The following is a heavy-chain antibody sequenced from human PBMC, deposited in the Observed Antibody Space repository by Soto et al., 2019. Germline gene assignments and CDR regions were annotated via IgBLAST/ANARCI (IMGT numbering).Heavy chain of an antibody. J-gene: IGHJ5*02. V-gene: IGHV4-39*01. CDR2: IYYSGST. CDR1: GGSISSSSYF. Sequence: SETLSLTCTVSGGSISSSSYFWGWIRQPPGKGLEWIGSIYYSGSTYYNPSLKSRVTVSVDTSKNQFSLKLSSVTAADTAEYYGARHPVHFGLDPWGQGTLVTVSS. CDR3: ARHPVHFGLDP. D-gene: IGHD3-10*02.